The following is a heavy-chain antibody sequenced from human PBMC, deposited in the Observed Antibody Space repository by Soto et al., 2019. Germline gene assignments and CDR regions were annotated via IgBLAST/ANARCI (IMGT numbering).Heavy chain of an antibody. CDR3: ARASNKRGYSYGPDY. V-gene: IGHV4-30-2*01. J-gene: IGHJ4*02. D-gene: IGHD5-18*01. Sequence: SETLSLTCAVSGGSISSGFYSWSWIRQPPGKGLEWIGYIYHSGSTYYNPSLKSRVTISVDTSKNQFSLKLSSVTAADTAVYYCARASNKRGYSYGPDYWGQGTLVTVSS. CDR2: IYHSGST. CDR1: GGSISSGFYS.